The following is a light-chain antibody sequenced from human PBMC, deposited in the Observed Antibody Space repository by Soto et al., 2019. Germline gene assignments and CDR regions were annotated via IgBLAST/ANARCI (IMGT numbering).Light chain of an antibody. CDR2: GAT. CDR3: QQYSNWPSIT. Sequence: EIVMTQSPATLSVSPGERATLSCRASQSIGINLAWYHQKPGQTPRLLIYGATSRATGVPARCSGSGSGTEFTLTIKRLQSEDFAVYYCQQYSNWPSITFGQGTRLEIQ. CDR1: QSIGIN. V-gene: IGKV3-15*01. J-gene: IGKJ5*01.